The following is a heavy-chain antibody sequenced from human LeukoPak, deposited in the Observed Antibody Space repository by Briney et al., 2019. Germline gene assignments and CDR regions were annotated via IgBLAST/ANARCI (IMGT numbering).Heavy chain of an antibody. J-gene: IGHJ4*02. CDR1: GGTFSSYA. CDR2: IIPIFGTA. Sequence: SVKVSCKASGGTFSSYAISWVRQAPGQGLEWMGGIIPIFGTANYAQKFQGRVTITADESTSTAYMELSSLRSEDTAVYYCAREYPNLHGVDYWGRGTLVTVSS. D-gene: IGHD1-14*01. V-gene: IGHV1-69*13. CDR3: AREYPNLHGVDY.